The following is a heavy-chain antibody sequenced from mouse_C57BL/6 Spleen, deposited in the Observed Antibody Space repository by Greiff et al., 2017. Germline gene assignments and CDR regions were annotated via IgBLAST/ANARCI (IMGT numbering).Heavy chain of an antibody. J-gene: IGHJ2*01. V-gene: IGHV1-15*01. CDR3: TRGERDY. CDR2: IDPETGGT. Sequence: VHLVESGAELVRPGASVTLSCKASGYTFTDYEMHWVKQTPVHGLEWIGAIDPETGGTAYNQKFKGKAILTADKSSSTAYMELRSLTSEDSAVYYCTRGERDYWGQGTTLTVSS. CDR1: GYTFTDYE.